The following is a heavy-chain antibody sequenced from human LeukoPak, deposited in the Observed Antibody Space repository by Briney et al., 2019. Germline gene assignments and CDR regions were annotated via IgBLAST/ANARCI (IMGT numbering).Heavy chain of an antibody. CDR1: GGPIFSSPFY. Sequence: PSATVSLTCTVSGGPIFSSPFYWGWIRQPPGKGLEWIASVYYNGITYYNPSLKSRVTISVDTSKNQFALKVTSVTAADTAIYYCARLMTTVATWGQGTLVTVSS. CDR3: ARLMTTVAT. CDR2: VYYNGIT. J-gene: IGHJ4*02. D-gene: IGHD4-11*01. V-gene: IGHV4-39*01.